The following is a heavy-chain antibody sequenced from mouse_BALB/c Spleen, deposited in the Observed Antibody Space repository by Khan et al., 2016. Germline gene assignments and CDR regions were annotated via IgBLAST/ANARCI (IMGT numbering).Heavy chain of an antibody. CDR1: GFNIKDTY. D-gene: IGHD4-1*01. V-gene: IGHV14-3*02. CDR2: IDPANGNT. J-gene: IGHJ3*01. CDR3: ARGRTAFAY. Sequence: VQLQQSGAELVKPGASVKLSCTASGFNIKDTYMHWVKQRPEQGLEWIGRIDPANGNTKYDPKFQGKATITANTSSNTAYLQLSSLTSEDTAVDYCARGRTAFAYWGQGTLVTVSA.